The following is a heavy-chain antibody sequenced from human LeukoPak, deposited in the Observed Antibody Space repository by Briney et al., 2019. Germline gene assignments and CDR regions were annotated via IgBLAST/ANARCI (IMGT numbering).Heavy chain of an antibody. CDR1: GFTFSSYS. CDR2: ISGSGGST. V-gene: IGHV3-23*01. CDR3: AKDHAGGFDY. D-gene: IGHD3-16*01. J-gene: IGHJ4*02. Sequence: GGSLRLSCAASGFTFSSYSMNWVRQAPGKGLEWVSAISGSGGSTYYADSVKGRFTISRDNSKNTLYLQMNSLRAEDTAVYYCAKDHAGGFDYWGQGTLVTVSS.